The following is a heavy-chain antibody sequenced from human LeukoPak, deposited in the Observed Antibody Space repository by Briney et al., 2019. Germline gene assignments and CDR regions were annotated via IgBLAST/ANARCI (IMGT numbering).Heavy chain of an antibody. D-gene: IGHD4-11*01. CDR1: RFTFSSYS. J-gene: IGHJ5*02. Sequence: PGGSLRLSCTAARFTFSSYSMNWVRQAPGKGLEWVSYISSSSSTIYYADSVKGRFTISRDNAKNSLYLQINSLRAEDTAVYYCARGGTTVTPPSTFLGPGGKGPLVTVS. CDR3: ARGGTTVTPPSTFLGP. CDR2: ISSSSSTI. V-gene: IGHV3-48*01.